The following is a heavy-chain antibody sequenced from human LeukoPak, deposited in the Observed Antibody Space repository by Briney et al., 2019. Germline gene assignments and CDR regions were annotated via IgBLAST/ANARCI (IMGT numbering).Heavy chain of an antibody. J-gene: IGHJ4*02. V-gene: IGHV3-53*01. D-gene: IGHD1-1*01. CDR3: ARAGDFWNYFDY. CDR1: GFTVSSNY. CDR2: IYSGGTT. Sequence: GGSLRPSCAASGFTVSSNYMTWVRQAPGKGLEWVSVIYSGGTTYHADSVKGRFTISRDNSKNMLYLQMNSVRAEDTAVYYCARAGDFWNYFDYWGQGTLVTVSS.